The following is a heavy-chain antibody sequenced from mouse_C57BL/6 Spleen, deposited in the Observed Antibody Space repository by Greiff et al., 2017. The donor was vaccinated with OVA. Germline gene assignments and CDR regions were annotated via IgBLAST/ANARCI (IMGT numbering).Heavy chain of an antibody. V-gene: IGHV1-72*01. D-gene: IGHD1-1*01. J-gene: IGHJ4*01. CDR1: GYTFTSYW. Sequence: QVQLQQPGAELVKPGASVKLSCKASGYTFTSYWMHWVKQRPGRGLEWIGRIDPNSGGTKYNEKFKSKATLTVDTPSSTAYMQLSSLTYEDSAVSYCARRRVVTTVVATDYYAMDYWGQGTSVTVSS. CDR3: ARRRVVTTVVATDYYAMDY. CDR2: IDPNSGGT.